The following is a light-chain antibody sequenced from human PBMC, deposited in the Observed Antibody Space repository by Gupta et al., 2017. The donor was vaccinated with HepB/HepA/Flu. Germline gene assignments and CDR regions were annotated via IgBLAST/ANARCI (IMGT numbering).Light chain of an antibody. J-gene: IGKJ4*02. Sequence: VVTQSPLSLLVTPGEPASISCRSSQSLLHSNGYNYLDWYLQKPGKSPKLLIYLGSTRASGVPSRFSGSGSGTEFTLTISSLQAEDFGVYYCLQANKYPRSFGEGTKVEIK. CDR1: QSLLHSNGYNY. CDR3: LQANKYPRS. CDR2: LGS. V-gene: IGKV2-28*01.